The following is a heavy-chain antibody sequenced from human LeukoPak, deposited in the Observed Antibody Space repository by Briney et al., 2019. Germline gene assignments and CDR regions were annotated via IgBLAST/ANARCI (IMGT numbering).Heavy chain of an antibody. CDR3: ARERTGTKDC. J-gene: IGHJ4*02. Sequence: QTLSLTCAISGDSVSSNSVAWNWIRQSPSRGLEWLGRTYYRSKWYNDYAVSVKRRITFNPDTSKNQFSLQLNSVTPEDTAVYYCARERTGTKDCWGQGTLVTVSS. CDR2: TYYRSKWYN. V-gene: IGHV6-1*01. D-gene: IGHD1-1*01. CDR1: GDSVSSNSVA.